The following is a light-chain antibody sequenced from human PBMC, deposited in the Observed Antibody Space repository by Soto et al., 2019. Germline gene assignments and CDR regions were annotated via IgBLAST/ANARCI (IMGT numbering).Light chain of an antibody. V-gene: IGKV1-5*03. CDR2: KAS. CDR1: QSISIW. CDR3: QQYNSYSLT. Sequence: DIQMTQSPSTLSASLGDRVTITCGASQSISIWLAWYQQKQGKAPKILIYKASSLESGVPSRFSGSGYGTEFNLTISSLQPDDFATYYCQQYNSYSLTFGGGTKVDIK. J-gene: IGKJ4*01.